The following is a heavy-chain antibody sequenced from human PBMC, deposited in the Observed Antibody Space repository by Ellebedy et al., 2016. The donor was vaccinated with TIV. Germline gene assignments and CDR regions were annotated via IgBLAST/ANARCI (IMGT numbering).Heavy chain of an antibody. Sequence: AASVKVSCKASGGTFSNYAINWVRQAPGQGLEWMGIINPSGGSTSYAQKFQGRVTMTRDTSTSTVYMELSSLRSEDTAVYYCAREEGHYGMDVWGQGTTVTVSS. J-gene: IGHJ6*02. CDR1: GGTFSNYA. CDR3: AREEGHYGMDV. V-gene: IGHV1-46*01. CDR2: INPSGGST.